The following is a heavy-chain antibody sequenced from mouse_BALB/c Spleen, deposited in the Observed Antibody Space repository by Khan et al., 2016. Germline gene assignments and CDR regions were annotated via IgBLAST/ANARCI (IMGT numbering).Heavy chain of an antibody. V-gene: IGHV1-15*01. CDR2: IDPQTGGT. J-gene: IGHJ3*01. CDR3: TSGGLYHGSSAFAY. D-gene: IGHD1-1*01. CDR1: GYTLTDYE. Sequence: QVQLQQSGAELVRPGASVTLSCKASGYTLTDYEMHWVKQTPVHGLEWIGSIDPQTGGTAYNQKFKGKATMTADKSSSTAYLEFHSLTSEDSAVYSCTSGGLYHGSSAFAYWGQGTLVTVSA.